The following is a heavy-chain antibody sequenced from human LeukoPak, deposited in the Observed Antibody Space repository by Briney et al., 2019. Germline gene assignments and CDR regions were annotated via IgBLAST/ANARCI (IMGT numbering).Heavy chain of an antibody. CDR2: ISAYNGDT. D-gene: IGHD6-13*01. CDR3: ARDSGPKYSSSWYSGQYYYYGLDV. V-gene: IGHV1-18*01. Sequence: ASVKVSCKASGYTFTSYGISWVRQAPGQGLEWVGWISAYNGDTNYAQKLQGRVTMTTDTSTSTAYVELRSLRSDDTAVYYCARDSGPKYSSSWYSGQYYYYGLDVWGQGTTVTVSS. CDR1: GYTFTSYG. J-gene: IGHJ6*02.